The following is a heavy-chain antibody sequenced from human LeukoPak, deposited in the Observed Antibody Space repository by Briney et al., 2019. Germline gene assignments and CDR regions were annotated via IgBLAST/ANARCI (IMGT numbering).Heavy chain of an antibody. D-gene: IGHD3-3*01. V-gene: IGHV1-8*01. CDR1: GYTFTSYD. CDR2: MNPNSGNT. J-gene: IGHJ6*02. Sequence: ASVKVSCKASGYTFTSYDINWVRQATGQGLAWMGWMNPNSGNTGYAQKFQGRVTMTRNTSISTAYMELSSLRSEDTAVYYCARNAGRNPSYYDFWSGTYYYYYGMDVWGQGTTVTVSS. CDR3: ARNAGRNPSYYDFWSGTYYYYYGMDV.